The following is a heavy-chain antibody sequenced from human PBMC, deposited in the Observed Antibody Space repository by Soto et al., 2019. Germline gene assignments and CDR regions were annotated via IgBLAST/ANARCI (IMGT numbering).Heavy chain of an antibody. D-gene: IGHD3-3*01. CDR2: IKQDGSEK. CDR3: ARYDFWSGYYYYYYMDV. V-gene: IGHV3-7*01. Sequence: EVQLVESGGGLVQPGGSLRLSCAASGFTFSSYWMSWVRQAPGKGLEWVANIKQDGSEKYYVDSVKGRFTISRDNAKNSLYLQMNSLRAEDTAVYDCARYDFWSGYYYYYYMDVWGKGTTVTVSS. CDR1: GFTFSSYW. J-gene: IGHJ6*03.